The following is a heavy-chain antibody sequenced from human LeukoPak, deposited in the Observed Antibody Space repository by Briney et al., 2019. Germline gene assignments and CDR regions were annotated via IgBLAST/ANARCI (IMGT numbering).Heavy chain of an antibody. V-gene: IGHV4-39*07. CDR1: GGSISSITDY. CDR3: ASRKLGNDY. J-gene: IGHJ4*02. D-gene: IGHD7-27*01. CDR2: IYYSGSA. Sequence: SETLSLTCTVSGGSISSITDYWGWVRHSPGKGLEWIGSIYYSGSASYNPSLKSRVTISVDTSKNQFSLRLKSVTAADTAVYYCASRKLGNDYWGQGTLVTVSS.